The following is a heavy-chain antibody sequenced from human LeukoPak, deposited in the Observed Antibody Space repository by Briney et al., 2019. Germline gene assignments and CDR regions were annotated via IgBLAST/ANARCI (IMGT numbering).Heavy chain of an antibody. CDR3: ACPRPKNYYYYGMDV. D-gene: IGHD2/OR15-2a*01. J-gene: IGHJ6*02. Sequence: SVKVSCKASGGTFSSYAISWVRQAPGQGLEWMGGIIPIFGTANYAQKFQGRVTITADESTSTAYMELSSLRSEDTAVYYCACPRPKNYYYYGMDVWGQGTTVTVSS. CDR2: IIPIFGTA. CDR1: GGTFSSYA. V-gene: IGHV1-69*13.